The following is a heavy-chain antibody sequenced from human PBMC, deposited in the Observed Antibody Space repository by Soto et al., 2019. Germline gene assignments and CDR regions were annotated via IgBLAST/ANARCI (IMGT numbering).Heavy chain of an antibody. CDR1: GFTSSSYS. V-gene: IGHV3-48*02. CDR2: ISSSSSTI. J-gene: IGHJ5*02. Sequence: GGSLRLSCAASGFTSSSYSMNWVRQAPGKGLEWVSYISSSSSTIYYADSVKGRFTISRDNAKNSLYLQMNSLRDEDTAVYYCAREPRYYYDSSGYLNWFDPWGQGTLVTVSS. D-gene: IGHD3-22*01. CDR3: AREPRYYYDSSGYLNWFDP.